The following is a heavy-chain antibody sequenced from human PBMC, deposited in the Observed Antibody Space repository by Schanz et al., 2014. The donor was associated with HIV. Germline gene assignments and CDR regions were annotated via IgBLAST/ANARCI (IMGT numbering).Heavy chain of an antibody. CDR3: ASTVYPYSSSSDYYYGMDV. V-gene: IGHV3-9*01. CDR1: GFTFDDYA. D-gene: IGHD6-6*01. J-gene: IGHJ6*02. Sequence: EVQLVESGGGLVQPGRSLRLSCAASGFTFDDYAMHWVRQAPGKGLEWVSCISWNSGSIGYADSVKGRFTISRDNSKNTLYVQMNSLRAEDTAVYYCASTVYPYSSSSDYYYGMDVWGQGTTVTVSS. CDR2: ISWNSGSI.